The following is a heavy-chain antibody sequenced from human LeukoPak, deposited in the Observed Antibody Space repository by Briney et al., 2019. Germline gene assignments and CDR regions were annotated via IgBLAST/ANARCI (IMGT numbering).Heavy chain of an antibody. V-gene: IGHV4-34*01. CDR3: ARHLRESSSWYFRAFDI. CDR1: GGSFSGYY. D-gene: IGHD6-13*01. Sequence: PSETLSLTCAVYGGSFSGYYWSWIRQPPGKGLEWIGEINHSGSTNYNPSLKSRVTISVDTSKNQFSLKLSSVTAADTAVYCCARHLRESSSWYFRAFDIWGQGTMVTVSS. J-gene: IGHJ3*02. CDR2: INHSGST.